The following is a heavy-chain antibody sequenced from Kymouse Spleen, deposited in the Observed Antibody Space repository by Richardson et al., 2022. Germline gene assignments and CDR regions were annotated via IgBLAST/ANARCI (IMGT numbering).Heavy chain of an antibody. Sequence: QVQLVQSGAEVKKPGASVKVSCKASGYTFTSYAMHWVRQAPGQRLEWMGWINAGNGNTKYSQKFQGRVTITRDTSASTAYMELSSLRSEDTAVYYCAMTYYYGSGSYYYGMDVWGQGTTVTVSS. CDR1: GYTFTSYA. J-gene: IGHJ6*02. D-gene: IGHD3-10*01. CDR2: INAGNGNT. V-gene: IGHV1-3*01. CDR3: AMTYYYGSGSYYYGMDV.